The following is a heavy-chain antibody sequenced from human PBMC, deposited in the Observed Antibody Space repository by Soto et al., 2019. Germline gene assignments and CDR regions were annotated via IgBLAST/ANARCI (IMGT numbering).Heavy chain of an antibody. CDR2: IYPGDSDT. Sequence: GESLKISCKGSGYSFTSYWIGWVRQMPGKGLEWMGIIYPGDSDTRYSPSFQGQVTISADKSISTAYLQWSSLKASDTAMYYCARHVSSPTNYYYYYYMDVWGKGTTVTVSS. CDR1: GYSFTSYW. J-gene: IGHJ6*03. CDR3: ARHVSSPTNYYYYYYMDV. D-gene: IGHD6-13*01. V-gene: IGHV5-51*01.